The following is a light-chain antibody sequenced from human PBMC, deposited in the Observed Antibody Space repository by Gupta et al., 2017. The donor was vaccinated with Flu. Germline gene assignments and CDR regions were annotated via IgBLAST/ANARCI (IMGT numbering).Light chain of an antibody. V-gene: IGKV4-1*01. CDR2: WAS. CDR3: QQYFTSPWT. Sequence: DIVMTQSPDSLAVSLGKRATINCKSSRSVLYTSNNKNYLAWLQQKPGQPPKVLIYWASTRESGVPDRFSGSGSGTDFTLTISGLQAEDVAVYYCQQYFTSPWTFGQGTKVEIK. J-gene: IGKJ1*01. CDR1: RSVLYTSNNKNY.